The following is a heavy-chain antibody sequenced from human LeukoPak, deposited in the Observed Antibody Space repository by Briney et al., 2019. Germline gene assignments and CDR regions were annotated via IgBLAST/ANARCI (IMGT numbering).Heavy chain of an antibody. D-gene: IGHD2-15*01. J-gene: IGHJ6*03. V-gene: IGHV3-11*04. CDR3: ARDLVGDYYYYMDV. CDR1: GFTFSDYY. CDR2: ISSSGSTI. Sequence: KPGGSLRLSCAASGFTFSDYYMSWIRQAPGKGLEWVSYISSSGSTIYYADSVKGRFTISRDNAKNSLYLQMNSLRAEDTAVYYCARDLVGDYYYYMDVWGKGTTVTVSS.